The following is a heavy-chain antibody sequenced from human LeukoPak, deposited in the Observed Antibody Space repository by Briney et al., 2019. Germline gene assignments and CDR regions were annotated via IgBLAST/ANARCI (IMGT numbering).Heavy chain of an antibody. CDR2: IRYDGTNK. J-gene: IGHJ6*03. CDR1: GFTFSSYA. V-gene: IGHV3-30-3*02. CDR3: AKRGDGNSLYYMDV. Sequence: GGSLRLSCAASGFTFSSYAMHWVRQAPGRGLEWVAFIRYDGTNKYYADSVKGRFTISRDNSKNMAYLQMNSLRPEDTAVYYCAKRGDGNSLYYMDVWGKGTTVTVSS. D-gene: IGHD4-23*01.